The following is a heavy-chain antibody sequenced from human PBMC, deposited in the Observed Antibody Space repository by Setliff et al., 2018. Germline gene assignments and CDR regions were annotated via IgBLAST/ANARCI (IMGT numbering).Heavy chain of an antibody. Sequence: ASVKVSCKASGGTFINYAISWVRQAPGQGLEWMGRINPSSGATIYAQKFQGRVTMTSDTSISTAYMELGRLRSDDTAVYFCAGVLRDYYGSGSYYNWFDPWGQGTLVTVSS. CDR3: AGVLRDYYGSGSYYNWFDP. CDR2: INPSSGAT. CDR1: GGTFINYA. J-gene: IGHJ5*02. D-gene: IGHD3-10*01. V-gene: IGHV1-2*06.